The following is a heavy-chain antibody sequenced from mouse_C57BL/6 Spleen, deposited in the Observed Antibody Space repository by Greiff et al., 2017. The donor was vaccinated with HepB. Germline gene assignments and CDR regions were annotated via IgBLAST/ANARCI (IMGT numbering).Heavy chain of an antibody. Sequence: QVQLKESGPELVKPGASVKISCKASGYAFSSSWMNWVKQRPGKGLEWIGRIYPGDGDTNYNGKFKGKATLTADKSSSTAYMQLSSLTSEDSAVYFCARKSPDAMDYWGQGTSVTVSS. J-gene: IGHJ4*01. CDR2: IYPGDGDT. V-gene: IGHV1-82*01. CDR1: GYAFSSSW. CDR3: ARKSPDAMDY.